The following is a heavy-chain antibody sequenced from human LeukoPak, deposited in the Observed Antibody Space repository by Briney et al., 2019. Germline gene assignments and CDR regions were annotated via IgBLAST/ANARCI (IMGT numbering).Heavy chain of an antibody. V-gene: IGHV3-23*01. CDR1: GFTFSSYA. Sequence: PGGSLRLSCAAAGFTFSSYAMSWVRQAPGKGLEWVSAISGSGGSTYYADSVKGRFTISRDNSKNTLYLQMNSLRAEDTAVYYCAKDLYGYVSNWFDPWGQGTLVTVSS. CDR2: ISGSGGST. J-gene: IGHJ5*02. CDR3: AKDLYGYVSNWFDP. D-gene: IGHD5-12*01.